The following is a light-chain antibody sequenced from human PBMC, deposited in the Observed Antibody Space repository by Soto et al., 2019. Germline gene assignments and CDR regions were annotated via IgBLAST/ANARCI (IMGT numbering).Light chain of an antibody. J-gene: IGKJ5*01. CDR1: QSLLYSDGNTY. Sequence: DVVMTQSPLSLPVTLGQPASISCRSSQSLLYSDGNTYLSWLQQRPGQSPRRLIYTVSNRDSGVPDRFSGSGSGTDFTLLISRVESEDVGFYFYLKGTHWPITLGQGTRR. V-gene: IGKV2-30*01. CDR3: LKGTHWPIT. CDR2: TVS.